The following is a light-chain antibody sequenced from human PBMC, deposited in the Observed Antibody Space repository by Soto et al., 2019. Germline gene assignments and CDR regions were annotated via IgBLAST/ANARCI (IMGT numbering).Light chain of an antibody. CDR2: LGS. J-gene: IGKJ2*01. V-gene: IGKV2-28*01. Sequence: DIVMTQSPLSLPVTSGEPASISCRSSQSLLHGNGYNYLEWYLQKPGQSPQLLIYLGSNRASGVPDRFSGSGSGTDFTLKISRVEAEDVGSYYCMQALQTPYTFGQGTKVEVK. CDR3: MQALQTPYT. CDR1: QSLLHGNGYNY.